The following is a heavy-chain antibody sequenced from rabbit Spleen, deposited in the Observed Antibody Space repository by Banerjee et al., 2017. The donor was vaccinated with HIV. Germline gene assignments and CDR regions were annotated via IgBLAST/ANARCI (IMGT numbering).Heavy chain of an antibody. V-gene: IGHV1S40*01. CDR3: ARDTGSSFSSYGMDL. D-gene: IGHD8-1*01. CDR1: GFDFSNYY. Sequence: QSLEESGGGLVQPGGSLTLSCKASGFDFSNYYMTWVRQAPGKGLEWISCIAGSSSGFTYSATWAKGRFTISKTSSTTVTLQMTSLTVADTATYFCARDTGSSFSSYGMDLWGPGTLVTVS. J-gene: IGHJ6*01. CDR2: IAGSSSGFT.